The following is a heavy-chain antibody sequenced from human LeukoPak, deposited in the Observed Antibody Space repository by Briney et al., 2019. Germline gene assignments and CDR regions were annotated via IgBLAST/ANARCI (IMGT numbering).Heavy chain of an antibody. CDR3: ARSGDGYTLDY. CDR1: GYSISSGYY. J-gene: IGHJ4*02. CDR2: IYHSGST. D-gene: IGHD5-24*01. Sequence: SETLSFTCTVSGYSISSGYYWGWIRQPPGKGLEWIGSIYHSGSTYYNPSLKSRVTISVDTSKNQFSLKLSSVTAADTAVYYCARSGDGYTLDYWGQGTLVTVSS. V-gene: IGHV4-38-2*02.